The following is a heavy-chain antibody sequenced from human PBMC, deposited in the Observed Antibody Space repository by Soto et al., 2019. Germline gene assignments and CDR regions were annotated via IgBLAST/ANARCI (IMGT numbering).Heavy chain of an antibody. Sequence: PGGSLILSCAASGFTFSSYAMSWVRQAPGKGLEWVSAISGSGGSTYYADSVKGRFTISRDNSKNTLYLQMNSLRAEDTAVYYCALFGPGGGAFDIWGQGTMVTVSS. CDR2: ISGSGGST. V-gene: IGHV3-23*01. CDR1: GFTFSSYA. D-gene: IGHD3-16*01. CDR3: ALFGPGGGAFDI. J-gene: IGHJ3*02.